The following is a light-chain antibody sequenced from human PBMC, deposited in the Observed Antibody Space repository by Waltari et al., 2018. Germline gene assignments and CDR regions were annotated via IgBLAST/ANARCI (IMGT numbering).Light chain of an antibody. J-gene: IGKJ4*01. CDR3: QQYNSYSLLT. V-gene: IGKV1-5*03. CDR2: KAS. Sequence: ASVGDRVTITCWASQSISNWLAWYQQKPGKAPKLLIYKASTLESGVPSRFSGSGSGTEFTLTISSLQPDDFATYYCQQYNSYSLLTFGGGTKVEI. CDR1: QSISNW.